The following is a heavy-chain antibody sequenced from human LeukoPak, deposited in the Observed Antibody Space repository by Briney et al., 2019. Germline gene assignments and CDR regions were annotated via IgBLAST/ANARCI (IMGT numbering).Heavy chain of an antibody. D-gene: IGHD3-3*01. CDR2: IKSKTDGGTT. J-gene: IGHJ4*02. Sequence: GGSLRLSCAASGFTFSNAWMSWVRQAPGKGLEWVGRIKSKTDGGTTDYAAPVKGRFTISRDDSKNTLYLQMNSLKTEDTAVYYCTTTPDYDFWSGYYYWGQGTLVTVSS. CDR3: TTTPDYDFWSGYYY. V-gene: IGHV3-15*01. CDR1: GFTFSNAW.